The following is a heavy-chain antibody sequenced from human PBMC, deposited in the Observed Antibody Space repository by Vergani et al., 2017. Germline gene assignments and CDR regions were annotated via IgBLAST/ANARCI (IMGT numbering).Heavy chain of an antibody. CDR1: GFTFSTYA. CDR3: VKDAGSYEDFFDS. V-gene: IGHV3-23*01. D-gene: IGHD1-26*01. Sequence: EVQLLESGGSLKQPGGSVRLSCAASGFTFSTYAMHWVRQAPGKGLEWVSALTAGGGSTYYADSFKGPFIISRDNSRVTLYLQMNSLRPEETATYYCVKDAGSYEDFFDSWGQGTLVTVSS. CDR2: LTAGGGST. J-gene: IGHJ4*02.